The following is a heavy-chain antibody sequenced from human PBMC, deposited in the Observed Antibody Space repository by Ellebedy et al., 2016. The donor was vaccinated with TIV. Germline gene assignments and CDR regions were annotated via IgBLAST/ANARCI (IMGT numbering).Heavy chain of an antibody. D-gene: IGHD1-26*01. CDR1: GGTFNTFS. CDR2: ITPIFGTA. CDR3: ARLHSGSYRD. Sequence: SVKVSXKASGGTFNTFSISWIRQAPGQGLEWMGGITPIFGTADHAQKFQDRVAITADEHTSTVYMEVSGLRSEDTAVYYCARLHSGSYRDWGQGTLVIVSS. V-gene: IGHV1-69*13. J-gene: IGHJ4*02.